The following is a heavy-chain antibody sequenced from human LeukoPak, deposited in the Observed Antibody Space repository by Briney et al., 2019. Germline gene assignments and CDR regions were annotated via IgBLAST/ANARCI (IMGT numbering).Heavy chain of an antibody. J-gene: IGHJ4*02. CDR2: ISSSSSAI. CDR1: GFTFSTYS. CDR3: ANIYGSGGGY. D-gene: IGHD3-10*01. Sequence: GGSLRLSCAASGFTFSTYSMDWVRQAPGKGLEWVSYISSSSSAIYYADPVKGRFTISRDNAKNSLYLQMTSLRDEDTAVYYCANIYGSGGGYWGQGTLVTVSS. V-gene: IGHV3-48*02.